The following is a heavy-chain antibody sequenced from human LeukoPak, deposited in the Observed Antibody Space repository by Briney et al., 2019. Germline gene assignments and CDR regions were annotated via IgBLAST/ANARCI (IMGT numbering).Heavy chain of an antibody. CDR3: AAQYYDFWSGYSPFDY. CDR1: GFTISSYW. CDR2: INTDGSST. V-gene: IGHV3-74*01. Sequence: GGSLRLSCAASGFTISSYWMHWVRQAPGKELVWVSRINTDGSSTSYADSVKGRFTISRDNAKNTLYLQMNSLRAEDTAVYYCAAQYYDFWSGYSPFDYWGQGTLVTVSS. J-gene: IGHJ4*02. D-gene: IGHD3-3*01.